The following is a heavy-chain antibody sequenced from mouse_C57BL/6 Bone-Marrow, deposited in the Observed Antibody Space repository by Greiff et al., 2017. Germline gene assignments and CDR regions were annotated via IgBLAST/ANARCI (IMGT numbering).Heavy chain of an antibody. CDR1: GFTFSNYW. Sequence: EVKLEESGGGLVQPGGSMKLSCVASGFTFSNYWMNWVRQSPEQGLEWVAQISLRSDNYATHYAESVKGRFTIPRDDSKSSVYLHMNNLRAEDTGIYYCTGRDDGYHGDFDVWGTGTTVTVSS. CDR3: TGRDDGYHGDFDV. J-gene: IGHJ1*03. CDR2: ISLRSDNYAT. V-gene: IGHV6-3*01. D-gene: IGHD2-3*01.